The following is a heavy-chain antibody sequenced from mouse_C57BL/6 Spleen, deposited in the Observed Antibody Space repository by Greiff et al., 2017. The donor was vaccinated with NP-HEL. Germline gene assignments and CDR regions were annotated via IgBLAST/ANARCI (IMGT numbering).Heavy chain of an antibody. D-gene: IGHD2-4*01. J-gene: IGHJ1*03. V-gene: IGHV1-15*01. CDR2: IDPETGGT. CDR1: GYTFTDYE. CDR3: TTGGLRDWYFDV. Sequence: QVQLQQSGAELVRPGASVTLSCKASGYTFTDYEMHWVKQTPVHGLEWIGAIDPETGGTAYNQKFKGKAILTADKSSSTAYMELRSLTSEDSAVYYCTTGGLRDWYFDVWGTGTTVTVSS.